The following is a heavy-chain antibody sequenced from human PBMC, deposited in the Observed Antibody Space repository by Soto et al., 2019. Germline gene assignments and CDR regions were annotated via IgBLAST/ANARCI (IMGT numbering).Heavy chain of an antibody. CDR3: ALMPRAVRFLEWLSPLSGMDV. D-gene: IGHD3-3*01. V-gene: IGHV3-30*03. CDR1: GFTFSSYG. Sequence: QPGGSLRLSCAASGFTFSSYGMHWVRQAPGKGLEWVAVISYDGSNKYYADSVKGRFTISRDNSKNTLYLQMNSLRAEDTAVYYCALMPRAVRFLEWLSPLSGMDVWGQGTTVTVSS. J-gene: IGHJ6*02. CDR2: ISYDGSNK.